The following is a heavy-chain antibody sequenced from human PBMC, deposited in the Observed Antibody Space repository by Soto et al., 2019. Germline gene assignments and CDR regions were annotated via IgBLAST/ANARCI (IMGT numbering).Heavy chain of an antibody. Sequence: SGTLSLTYTVSGGYISNADYYWSWVRQPPGKGLEWIGYIYYSGSSFFNPSLKSRVTMSKDTSKNQFSLRLTSVTAADTAVYYCARAIVVTVGGMDVWGRGTTVTV. D-gene: IGHD5-12*01. CDR3: ARAIVVTVGGMDV. CDR2: IYYSGSS. CDR1: GGYISNADYY. V-gene: IGHV4-30-4*01. J-gene: IGHJ6*02.